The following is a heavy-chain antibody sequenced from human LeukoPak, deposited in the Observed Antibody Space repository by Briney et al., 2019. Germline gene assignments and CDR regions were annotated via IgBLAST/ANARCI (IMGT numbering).Heavy chain of an antibody. CDR1: GYTFTGYH. CDR2: INPNSGGT. Sequence: GASVKVSCKASGYTFTGYHMHWVRQAPGQGLEWMGWINPNSGGTSYAQNFQGGVTMTTDTSISTAHMELSRLRSDDTAVYYCARRSSGGGSSPFDYWGLGTLVTVSS. D-gene: IGHD2-15*01. CDR3: ARRSSGGGSSPFDY. J-gene: IGHJ4*02. V-gene: IGHV1-2*02.